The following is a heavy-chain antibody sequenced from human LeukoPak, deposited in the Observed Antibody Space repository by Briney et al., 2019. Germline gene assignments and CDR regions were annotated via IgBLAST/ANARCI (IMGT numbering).Heavy chain of an antibody. CDR1: IFVFSEYY. CDR2: ITNDGSRQ. J-gene: IGHJ4*02. D-gene: IGHD1-1*01. V-gene: IGHV3-30*18. CDR3: AKGRRTGFVDY. Sequence: GGSLRLSCEPSIFVFSEYYMHWVRLAPGKGLEWLAVITNDGSRQFYADSVKGRFTVSRDNSKSLLFLQIESLRHDDTGIYYCAKGRRTGFVDYWGQGALVTVSS.